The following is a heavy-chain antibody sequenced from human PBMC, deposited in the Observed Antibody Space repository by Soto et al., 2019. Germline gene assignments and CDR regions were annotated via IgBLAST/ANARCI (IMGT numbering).Heavy chain of an antibody. CDR3: ARVSYDYVWGSYRYGAFDI. D-gene: IGHD3-16*02. V-gene: IGHV4-59*01. CDR1: GGSISSYY. CDR2: IYYSGST. Sequence: PSETLSLTCTVSGGSISSYYWSWIRQPPGKGLEWIGYIYYSGSTNHNPSLKSRVTISVDTSKNQFSLKLSSVTAADTAVYYCARVSYDYVWGSYRYGAFDIWGQGTMVTVSS. J-gene: IGHJ3*02.